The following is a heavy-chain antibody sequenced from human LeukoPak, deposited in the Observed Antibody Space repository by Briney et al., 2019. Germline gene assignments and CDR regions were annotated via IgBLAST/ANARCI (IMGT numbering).Heavy chain of an antibody. Sequence: GGSLRLSCAASGFTFSSYGVHWVRQAPGEGLEWVAVIWYDGSNKYYADSVKGRFTISRDNSKNTLYLQMNSLRAEDTAVYYCAKVGLYCSSTSCPRLYYYYGMDVWGQGTTVTVSS. J-gene: IGHJ6*02. CDR1: GFTFSSYG. D-gene: IGHD2-2*01. CDR2: IWYDGSNK. CDR3: AKVGLYCSSTSCPRLYYYYGMDV. V-gene: IGHV3-33*06.